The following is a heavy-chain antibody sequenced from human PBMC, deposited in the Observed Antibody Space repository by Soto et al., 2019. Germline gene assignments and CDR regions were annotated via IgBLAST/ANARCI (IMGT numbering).Heavy chain of an antibody. Sequence: SGPTLVNPTQTLTLTCTFSGFSLSSSQVDVGWIRQPPVKALEWLAHVYWDDDKYYSLSLKSRLTISKDTSKSQVVLTMTNMDPVDTATYYCAHRNTRGYYFDYGGQGALVTVSS. CDR2: VYWDDDK. J-gene: IGHJ4*02. CDR1: GFSLSSSQVD. V-gene: IGHV2-5*02. CDR3: AHRNTRGYYFDY.